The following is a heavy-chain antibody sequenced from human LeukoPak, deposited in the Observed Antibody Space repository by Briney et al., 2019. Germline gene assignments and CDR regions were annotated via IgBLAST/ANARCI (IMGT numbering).Heavy chain of an antibody. CDR1: GFTFSSYA. D-gene: IGHD3-10*02. Sequence: GGSLRPSCAASGFTFSSYAMNWVRQAPGKGLEWVSVISGSGGTTYYADSVKGRFTISRDNAKNSLYLQMNSLRAEDTAVYYCAELGITMIGGVWGKGTTVTISS. V-gene: IGHV3-23*01. J-gene: IGHJ6*04. CDR2: ISGSGGTT. CDR3: AELGITMIGGV.